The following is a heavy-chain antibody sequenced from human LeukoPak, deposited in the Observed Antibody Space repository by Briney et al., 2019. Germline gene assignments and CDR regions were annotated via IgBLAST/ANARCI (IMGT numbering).Heavy chain of an antibody. J-gene: IGHJ3*02. V-gene: IGHV1-18*01. D-gene: IGHD3-9*01. CDR3: ARVRDYDILTGWRDAFDI. Sequence: ASVKVSCKASGGTFSSYAISWVRQAPGQGLEWMGWISAYNGSTNYAQKLQGRVTMTTDTSTSTAYMELRSLRSDDTAVYYCARVRDYDILTGWRDAFDIWGQGTMVTVSS. CDR1: GGTFSSYA. CDR2: ISAYNGST.